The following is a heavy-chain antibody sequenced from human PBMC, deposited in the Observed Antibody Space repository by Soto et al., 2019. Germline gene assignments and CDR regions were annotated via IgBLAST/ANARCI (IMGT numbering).Heavy chain of an antibody. CDR2: IIPIFGTA. Sequence: SVKVSCKASGGTFSSYAISWVRQAPGQGLEWMGGIIPIFGTANYAQKFQGRVTITADESTSTAYMELSSLRSEDTAVYYCARGIKRHPYYYDSSGYHDPFDYWGQGTLVTVSS. D-gene: IGHD3-22*01. J-gene: IGHJ4*02. CDR1: GGTFSSYA. CDR3: ARGIKRHPYYYDSSGYHDPFDY. V-gene: IGHV1-69*13.